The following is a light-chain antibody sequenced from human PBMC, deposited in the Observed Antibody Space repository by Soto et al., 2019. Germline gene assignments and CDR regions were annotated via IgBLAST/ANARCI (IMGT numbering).Light chain of an antibody. CDR2: AAS. J-gene: IGKJ2*01. CDR3: QQSDSTPYT. CDR1: QSISSF. V-gene: IGKV1-39*01. Sequence: DMPMTKSPSSLSASVGDRVTITCRASQSISSFLNWYQQQPGKAPKLLMYAASNSLSGVPSRFSGSGSGPDFTLTISSLNPEDCATYYCQQSDSTPYTFGQGNKVEIK.